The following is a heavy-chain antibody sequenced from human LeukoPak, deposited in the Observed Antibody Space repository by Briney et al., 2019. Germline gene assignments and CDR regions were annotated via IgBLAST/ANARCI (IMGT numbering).Heavy chain of an antibody. CDR3: ARDGVVPAAIPGDNWFDP. V-gene: IGHV1-69*05. Sequence: GASVKVSCKGSGGTFSRFAISWLRQAPGQGLEWMGGIIPMDGTPIYAQKFQGRVTITTDESTSAVYMELSSLRSEDTAVYYCARDGVVPAAIPGDNWFDPWGQGTLVTVSS. CDR2: IIPMDGTP. J-gene: IGHJ5*02. D-gene: IGHD2-2*02. CDR1: GGTFSRFA.